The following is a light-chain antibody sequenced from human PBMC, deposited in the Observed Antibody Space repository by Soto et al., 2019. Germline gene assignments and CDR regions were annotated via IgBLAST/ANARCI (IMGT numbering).Light chain of an antibody. CDR1: QGISSW. CDR2: AAS. J-gene: IGKJ3*01. Sequence: DIKMTQSPSSVSASVGDRVTITCRASQGISSWLAWYHQKPGKVPELLIYAASRLQSGVPSRFSGSGSGTDFTLTINSLQPEDFGTYYCQQDISFPFTFGPGTKVDV. V-gene: IGKV1-12*01. CDR3: QQDISFPFT.